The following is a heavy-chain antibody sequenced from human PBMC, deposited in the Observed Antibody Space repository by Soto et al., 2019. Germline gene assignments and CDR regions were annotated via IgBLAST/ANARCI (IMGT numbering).Heavy chain of an antibody. J-gene: IGHJ2*01. Sequence: QAQLLESGPGLVRPSETLSLTCTVSGVSISPYYWSWIRQPPGKGLEWIGYIYYSGSTNYNLSLKSRVTISLDTSKNQFSLKLSSVTAADTAVYYCARFKTGVTPRVEWSLDLWGRGTLVTVSS. V-gene: IGHV4-59*01. D-gene: IGHD1-1*01. CDR1: GVSISPYY. CDR2: IYYSGST. CDR3: ARFKTGVTPRVEWSLDL.